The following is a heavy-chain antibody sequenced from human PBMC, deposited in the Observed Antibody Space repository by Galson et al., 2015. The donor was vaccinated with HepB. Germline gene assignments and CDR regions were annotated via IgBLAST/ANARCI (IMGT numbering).Heavy chain of an antibody. V-gene: IGHV1-3*01. CDR1: GYTFTSYA. CDR2: INAGNGNT. CDR3: ARGRTVSSSWPYFDY. Sequence: SVKVSCKASGYTFTSYAMHWVRQAPGQRLEWMGWINAGNGNTKYSQKFQGRVTITRDTSASTAYMELSSLRSEDTAVYYCARGRTVSSSWPYFDYWGQGTLVTVSS. J-gene: IGHJ4*02. D-gene: IGHD6-13*01.